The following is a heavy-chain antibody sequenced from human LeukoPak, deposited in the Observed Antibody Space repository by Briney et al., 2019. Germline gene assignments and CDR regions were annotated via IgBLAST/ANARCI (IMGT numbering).Heavy chain of an antibody. Sequence: ASVKVSCKASGYTFTRYDMHWVRQAPGQGLEWMGIINPSGGSTSYAQKFQGRVTMTRDMSTSTVYMELSSLRPEDTAVYYCAREGSGSYSGCDYWGQGTLSPSPQ. CDR1: GYTFTRYD. V-gene: IGHV1-46*01. CDR2: INPSGGST. J-gene: IGHJ4*02. CDR3: AREGSGSYSGCDY. D-gene: IGHD1-26*01.